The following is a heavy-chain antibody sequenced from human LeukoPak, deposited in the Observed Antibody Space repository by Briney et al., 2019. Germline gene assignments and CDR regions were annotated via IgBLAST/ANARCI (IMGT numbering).Heavy chain of an antibody. CDR1: GFTFSNYA. D-gene: IGHD3-10*01. V-gene: IGHV3-23*01. Sequence: GRSLRLSCAASGFTFSNYAMSWVRQAPGKGLEWVSAISGSGGTTYYADSVKGRFTISRDNSKNTLYLQMNSLRAEDTAVYYCAKDRTPATRGVDYWGQGTLVTVSS. CDR3: AKDRTPATRGVDY. CDR2: ISGSGGTT. J-gene: IGHJ4*02.